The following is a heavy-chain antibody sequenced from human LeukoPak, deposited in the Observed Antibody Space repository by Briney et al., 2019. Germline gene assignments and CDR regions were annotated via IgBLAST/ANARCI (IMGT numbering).Heavy chain of an antibody. CDR2: ISGSGSTI. D-gene: IGHD6-19*01. V-gene: IGHV3-48*03. CDR1: GFTFSSYE. CDR3: ARDTSGWSKRFDY. Sequence: GGSLRLSCAASGFTFSSYEMNWVRQAPGKGREWISYISGSGSTIYYADSVKGRFTISRDNAKNSLYLQMNSLRAEDTAVYYCARDTSGWSKRFDYWGQGTLVTVSS. J-gene: IGHJ4*02.